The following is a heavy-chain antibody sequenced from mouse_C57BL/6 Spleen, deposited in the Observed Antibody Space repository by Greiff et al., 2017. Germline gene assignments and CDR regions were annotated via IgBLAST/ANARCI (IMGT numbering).Heavy chain of an antibody. CDR3: ARYNYGNFDY. Sequence: DVQLQESGGGLVQPGGSLSLSCAASGFTFTDYYMSWVRQPPGKALEWLGFIRNKANGYTTEYSASVKGRFTISRDNSQSILYLQMNALRAEDSATYYCARYNYGNFDYWGQGTTLTVSS. D-gene: IGHD2-1*01. V-gene: IGHV7-3*01. CDR1: GFTFTDYY. CDR2: IRNKANGYTT. J-gene: IGHJ2*01.